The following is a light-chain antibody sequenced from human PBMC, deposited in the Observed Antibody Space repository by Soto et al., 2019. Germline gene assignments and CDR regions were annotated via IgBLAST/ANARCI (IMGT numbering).Light chain of an antibody. J-gene: IGKJ5*01. CDR1: QSISSY. CDR2: AAS. V-gene: IGKV1-6*01. Sequence: IQMTQSPSSLSASVGDRVTITCRASQSISSYLNWYQQKPGKAPKLLIYAASSLQSGVPSRFSDSGSGTDFTLTISSLLPEDFATYYCLQDFNYPITFGQGTRLEIK. CDR3: LQDFNYPIT.